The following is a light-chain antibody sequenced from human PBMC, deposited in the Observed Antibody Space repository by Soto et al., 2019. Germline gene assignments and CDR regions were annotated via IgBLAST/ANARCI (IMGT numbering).Light chain of an antibody. CDR2: DAS. J-gene: IGKJ4*01. Sequence: EIVLTQSPATLSLSPGERATFSCRASQSVSNYLAWYQQKPGQAPRLLIYDASNRATGIPARFSGSGSGTDFTLTISSLEPEDVAVYYCQQRSDWPPLTFGGGTKVEIK. V-gene: IGKV3-11*01. CDR3: QQRSDWPPLT. CDR1: QSVSNY.